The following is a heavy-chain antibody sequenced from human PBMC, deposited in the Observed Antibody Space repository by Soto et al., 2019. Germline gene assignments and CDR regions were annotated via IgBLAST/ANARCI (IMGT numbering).Heavy chain of an antibody. CDR2: IIPIFGTA. CDR3: ARDGVGATTVWAGDY. D-gene: IGHD1-26*01. V-gene: IGHV1-69*06. CDR1: GGTFSSYA. Sequence: QVQLVQSGAEVKTPGSSVKVSCKASGGTFSSYAISWVRQAPGQGLEWMGGIIPIFGTANYAQKFQGRVTITADKSTSTAYMELSSLRSEDTAVYYCARDGVGATTVWAGDYWGQGTLVTVSS. J-gene: IGHJ4*02.